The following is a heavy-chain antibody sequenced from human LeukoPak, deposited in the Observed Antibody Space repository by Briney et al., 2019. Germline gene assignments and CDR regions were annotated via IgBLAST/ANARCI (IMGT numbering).Heavy chain of an antibody. Sequence: GGSLRLSCAASGFTVSNNYMSWVRQAPGKGLEWVSVIYSGGSTYYADSVKGRFTISRDNSKNTLYLQMNSLRAEDTAVYYCARGDGGSGSYYPLYWGQGTLVTVSS. CDR2: IYSGGST. D-gene: IGHD3-10*01. J-gene: IGHJ4*02. V-gene: IGHV3-66*01. CDR3: ARGDGGSGSYYPLY. CDR1: GFTVSNNY.